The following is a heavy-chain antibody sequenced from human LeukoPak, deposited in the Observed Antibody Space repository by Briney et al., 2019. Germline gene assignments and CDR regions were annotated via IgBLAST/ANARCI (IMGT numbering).Heavy chain of an antibody. V-gene: IGHV1-18*01. J-gene: IGHJ4*02. CDR1: GGTFSSYG. D-gene: IGHD1-26*01. CDR2: ISAYNGNT. Sequence: ASVKVSCKASGGTFSSYGISWVRQAPGQGLEWMGWISAYNGNTNYAQKLQGRVTMTTDTSTSTAYMELRSLRSDDTAVYYCARVMMGATSDYWGQGTLVTVSS. CDR3: ARVMMGATSDY.